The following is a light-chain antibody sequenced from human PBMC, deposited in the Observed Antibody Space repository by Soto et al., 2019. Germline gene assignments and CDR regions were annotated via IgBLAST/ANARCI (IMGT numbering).Light chain of an antibody. Sequence: EIVLTQSPATLSVSPGDRATLSCRASQRISNNIVWYQQKPGQAPRLLIHGASITTTGIPDRFSGGGSGTEFTLTITSLQSEDFAVYYRQQYNNWPRTFGQGTRVEIK. CDR1: QRISNN. J-gene: IGKJ1*01. CDR2: GAS. CDR3: QQYNNWPRT. V-gene: IGKV3-15*01.